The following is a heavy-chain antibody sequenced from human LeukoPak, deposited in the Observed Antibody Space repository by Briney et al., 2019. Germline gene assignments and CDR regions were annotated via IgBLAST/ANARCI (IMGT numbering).Heavy chain of an antibody. CDR3: ARVDDYDYGGPQYAFDI. Sequence: SETLSLTCTVSGGSISSGDYYWSWIRQPPGKGLEWIGYIYYSGSTYYNPSLKSRVTISVDTSKNQFSLKLSSVTAADTAVYYCARVDDYDYGGPQYAFDIWGQGTMVTVSS. J-gene: IGHJ3*02. V-gene: IGHV4-30-4*02. CDR2: IYYSGST. D-gene: IGHD4-23*01. CDR1: GGSISSGDYY.